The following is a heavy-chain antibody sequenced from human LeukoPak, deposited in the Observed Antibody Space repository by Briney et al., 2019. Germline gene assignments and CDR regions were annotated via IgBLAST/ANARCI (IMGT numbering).Heavy chain of an antibody. D-gene: IGHD5-24*01. V-gene: IGHV3-74*01. CDR3: ARGVEMATPKDYFDY. CDR2: INSDGSST. J-gene: IGHJ4*02. CDR1: EFTFSSYW. Sequence: GGSLRLSCAASEFTFSSYWMHWVRQAPGKGLVWVSRINSDGSSTSYADSVKGRFTISRDNAKNTLYLQMNSLRAEDTAAYYCARGVEMATPKDYFDYWGQGTLVTVSS.